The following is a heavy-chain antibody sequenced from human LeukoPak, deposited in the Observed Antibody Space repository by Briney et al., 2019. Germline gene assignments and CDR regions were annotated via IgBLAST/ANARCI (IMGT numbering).Heavy chain of an antibody. CDR3: ARDGDVVVPAARKAFDI. CDR2: IYYSGST. CDR1: GGSISSYY. V-gene: IGHV4-59*01. J-gene: IGHJ3*02. D-gene: IGHD2-2*01. Sequence: PSETLSLTCTVSGGSISSYYWSWIRQPPGKGLEWIGYIYYSGSTNYNPSLKSRVTISVDASKNQFSLKLSSVTAADTAVYYCARDGDVVVPAARKAFDIWGQGTMVTVS.